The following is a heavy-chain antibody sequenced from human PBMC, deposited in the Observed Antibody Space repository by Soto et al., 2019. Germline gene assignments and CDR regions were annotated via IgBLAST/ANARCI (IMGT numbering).Heavy chain of an antibody. CDR2: ISYDEKKR. D-gene: IGHD5-18*01. CDR1: GFTFRSYA. CDR3: VRALDTTMASKDNWFDP. J-gene: IGHJ5*02. V-gene: IGHV3-30*04. Sequence: GGSLRLSCAASGFTFRSYAMHWVRQAPGKGLEWVAVISYDEKKRYYTDSVKGRFTISRDNSRNTLYLQVNSLRAEDTAVYYCVRALDTTMASKDNWFDPWGQGTLVTVSS.